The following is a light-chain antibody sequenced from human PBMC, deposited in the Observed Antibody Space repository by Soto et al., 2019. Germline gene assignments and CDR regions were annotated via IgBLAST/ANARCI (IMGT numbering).Light chain of an antibody. J-gene: IGKJ1*01. V-gene: IGKV1-5*01. CDR1: QSISSW. Sequence: DIQMTQSTSTLSASVGDRVTITCRASQSISSWLAWYQQKPGKAPNLLIYDASILETGVPSRFSGSGSGTEFTLTISSLQPDDFATYFCQQYNSYSPTTFGQGTKVDIK. CDR2: DAS. CDR3: QQYNSYSPTT.